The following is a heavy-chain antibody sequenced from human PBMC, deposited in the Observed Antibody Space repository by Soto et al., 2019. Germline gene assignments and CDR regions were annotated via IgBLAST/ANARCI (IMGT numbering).Heavy chain of an antibody. CDR2: ISWNSGSI. D-gene: IGHD2-21*02. CDR1: GFTFDDYA. Sequence: PGGSLRLSCAASGFTFDDYAMHWVRQAPGKGLEWVSGISWNSGSIGYADSVKGRFTISRDNGKSSLYLKLSSVTAADTAVYYCARLTVVTPHYYFDYWGQGTLVTVSS. J-gene: IGHJ4*02. V-gene: IGHV3-9*01. CDR3: ARLTVVTPHYYFDY.